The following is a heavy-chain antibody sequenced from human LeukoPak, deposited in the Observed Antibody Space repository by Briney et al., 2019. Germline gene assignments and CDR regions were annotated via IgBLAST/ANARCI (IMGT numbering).Heavy chain of an antibody. CDR2: INHSGST. CDR1: GGFFRGYY. V-gene: IGHV4-34*01. J-gene: IGHJ6*03. D-gene: IGHD1-7*01. Sequence: SETVSLTCAVYGGFFRGYYWSWLRPPPGKGLAWIGDINHSGSTNYNPSLKSRVTIAVDTSKNQFSLKLSSVTAADTAVYYCARGRGLELPNYYYYYMDVWGKGTTLTVSS. CDR3: ARGRGLELPNYYYYYMDV.